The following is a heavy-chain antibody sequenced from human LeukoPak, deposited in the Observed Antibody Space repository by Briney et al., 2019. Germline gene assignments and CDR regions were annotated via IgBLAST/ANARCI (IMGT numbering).Heavy chain of an antibody. J-gene: IGHJ4*02. Sequence: PGGSLRLSCAASGFTFSSYSMNWVRQAPGKGLEWVSSISSSSYIYYADSVKGRFTISRDNAKNSLYLQMNSLRAEDTAVYYCARDFGYCSSTSCSLWGQGTLVTVSS. CDR2: ISSSSYI. D-gene: IGHD2-2*03. CDR3: ARDFGYCSSTSCSL. V-gene: IGHV3-21*01. CDR1: GFTFSSYS.